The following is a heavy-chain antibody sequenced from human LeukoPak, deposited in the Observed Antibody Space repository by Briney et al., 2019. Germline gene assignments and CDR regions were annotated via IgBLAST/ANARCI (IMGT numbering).Heavy chain of an antibody. CDR3: ARSRDIVVVVAATNWFDP. Sequence: SVKVSCKASGGTFISYAISWVRQAPGQGLEWMGGIIPIFGTANYAQKFQGRVTITADESTSTAYMELSSLRSEDTAVYYCARSRDIVVVVAATNWFDPWGQGTLVTVSS. CDR2: IIPIFGTA. D-gene: IGHD2-15*01. CDR1: GGTFISYA. V-gene: IGHV1-69*13. J-gene: IGHJ5*02.